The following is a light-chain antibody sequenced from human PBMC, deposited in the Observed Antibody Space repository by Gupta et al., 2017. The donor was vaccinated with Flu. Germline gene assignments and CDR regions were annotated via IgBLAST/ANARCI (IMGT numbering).Light chain of an antibody. CDR1: QSVGTN. CDR3: QQYNDWPLWT. J-gene: IGKJ1*01. CDR2: GAS. V-gene: IGKV3-15*01. Sequence: VVMTQSPTILSVSPGERVSLSCRASQSVGTNLAWYQQRPGQAPRVVIFGASARPTNIPVRFSGSGFGTEFTLTISSLQSEDLAVYYCQQYNDWPLWTSGQGTKVEIK.